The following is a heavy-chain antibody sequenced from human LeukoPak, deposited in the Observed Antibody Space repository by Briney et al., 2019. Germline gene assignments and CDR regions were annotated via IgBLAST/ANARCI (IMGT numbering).Heavy chain of an antibody. V-gene: IGHV3-74*01. CDR1: GFSFSGHW. Sequence: GGSLRLSCTASGFSFSGHWMHWARHRPGKGLVWVSRISSTGSTTIYADSVKGRFTVSRDNAKNTLYLQLNNLRAEDTAVYYCARGPNSNWSGLDFWGQGTLLTVSS. CDR3: ARGPNSNWSGLDF. CDR2: ISSTGSTT. J-gene: IGHJ4*02. D-gene: IGHD6-6*01.